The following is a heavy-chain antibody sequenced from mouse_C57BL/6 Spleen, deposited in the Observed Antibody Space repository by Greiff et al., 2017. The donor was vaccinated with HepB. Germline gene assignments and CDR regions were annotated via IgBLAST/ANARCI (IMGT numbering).Heavy chain of an antibody. CDR2: FYPGSGSI. CDR3: ARHGESSYYYGSSYDWYFDV. Sequence: VHLQESGAELVKPGASVKLSCKASGYTFTGYTIHWVKQRSGQGLEWIGWFYPGSGSIKYNEKFKDKATLTADKSSSTDYMELSRLTSEDSAVYFCARHGESSYYYGSSYDWYFDVWGTGTTVTVSS. J-gene: IGHJ1*03. CDR1: GYTFTGYT. D-gene: IGHD1-1*01. V-gene: IGHV1-62-2*01.